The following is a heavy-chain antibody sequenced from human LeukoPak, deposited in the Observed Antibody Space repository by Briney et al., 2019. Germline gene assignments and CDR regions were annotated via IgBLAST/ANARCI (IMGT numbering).Heavy chain of an antibody. Sequence: GGSLRLSCAASGFTFSSYSMNWVRQAPGKGLEWVSSISSSSSYIYYADSVKGRFTISRDNAKNSLYLQMNSLRAEDTAVYYCARLLYYDFWSGYYTVAKGFDYWGQGTLVTVSS. D-gene: IGHD3-3*01. CDR1: GFTFSSYS. CDR3: ARLLYYDFWSGYYTVAKGFDY. CDR2: ISSSSSYI. V-gene: IGHV3-21*01. J-gene: IGHJ4*02.